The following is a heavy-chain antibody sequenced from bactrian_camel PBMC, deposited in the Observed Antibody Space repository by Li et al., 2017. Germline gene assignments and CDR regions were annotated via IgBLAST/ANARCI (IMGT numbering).Heavy chain of an antibody. Sequence: VQLVESGGGLVQPGGSLRLSCAASGFAFSSAEMSWVRQAPGKGLEWVSSISDGGSSTKYADSVKGRFTISTDYAENTLYLQMNSLKPEDTAIYYCAAGRVCVDLGRGRPDYWGRGTQVTVS. CDR3: AAGRVCVDLGRGRPDY. CDR1: GFAFSSAE. V-gene: IGHV3S40*01. D-gene: IGHD3*01. CDR2: ISDGGSST. J-gene: IGHJ4*01.